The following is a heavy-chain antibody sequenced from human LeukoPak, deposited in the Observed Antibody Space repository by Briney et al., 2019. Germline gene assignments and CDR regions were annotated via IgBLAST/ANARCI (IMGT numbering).Heavy chain of an antibody. CDR3: AKPVAGSSLGAFDI. V-gene: IGHV3-23*01. CDR1: GFTFSSSW. CDR2: ISGNGGRT. Sequence: GGSLRLSCAASGFTFSSSWMHWVRQAPGKGLEWVSGISGNGGRTYYADSVQGRFTISRDNSRSTLYLQTNSLRVEDTAVYYCAKPVAGSSLGAFDIWGQGTMVTVSS. D-gene: IGHD6-19*01. J-gene: IGHJ3*02.